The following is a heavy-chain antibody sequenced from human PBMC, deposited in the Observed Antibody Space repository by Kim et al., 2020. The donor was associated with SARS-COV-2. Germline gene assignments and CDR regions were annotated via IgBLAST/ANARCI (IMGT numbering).Heavy chain of an antibody. V-gene: IGHV3-48*03. CDR2: ISSRAGSI. J-gene: IGHJ6*02. CDR1: GFTFKNYE. CDR3: ARPGYDCYGMDV. Sequence: GGSLRLSCAASGFTFKNYEMLWVRQAPGRGLEWISFISSRAGSIYYADSVKGRFIISRDNDNDLLYLQMNSLRAEDTGVYYCARPGYDCYGMDVWGQGTTVTVSS.